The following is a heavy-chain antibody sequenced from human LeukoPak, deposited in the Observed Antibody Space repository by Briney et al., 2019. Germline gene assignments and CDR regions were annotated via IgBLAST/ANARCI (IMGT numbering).Heavy chain of an antibody. V-gene: IGHV1-69*05. CDR2: IIPIFGTA. Sequence: GASVKVSCKASGGTFSSYAISWVRQAPGQGLEWMGRIIPIFGTANYAQKFQGRVTITTDESTSTAYMELSSLRSEDTAVYYCARGDSSGSDYWGQGTLVTVSS. J-gene: IGHJ4*02. D-gene: IGHD6-19*01. CDR1: GGTFSSYA. CDR3: ARGDSSGSDY.